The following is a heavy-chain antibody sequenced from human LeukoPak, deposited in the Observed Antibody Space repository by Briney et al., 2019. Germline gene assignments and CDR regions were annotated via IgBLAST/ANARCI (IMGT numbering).Heavy chain of an antibody. Sequence: PGGSLRLSCAASGFTFSSYAIIWVRQAPGKGLEWVSGINWNGGSTGYADSVKGRFTISRDNAKNSLYLQMNSLRAEDTALYYCARAYSSSLLYYSDYWGQGTLVTVSS. J-gene: IGHJ4*02. CDR3: ARAYSSSLLYYSDY. D-gene: IGHD6-6*01. V-gene: IGHV3-20*04. CDR2: INWNGGST. CDR1: GFTFSSYA.